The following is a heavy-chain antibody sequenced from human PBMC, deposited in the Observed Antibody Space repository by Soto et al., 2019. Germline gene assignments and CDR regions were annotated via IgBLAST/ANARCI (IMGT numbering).Heavy chain of an antibody. CDR3: ARDAIYDGSGYYGSYFDY. V-gene: IGHV3-30-3*01. CDR2: ISYDGTYN. Sequence: QVQLVESGGGVVQPGRSLRLSCAASAFTFRSYAMHWVRQAPGKGLEWVAVISYDGTYNYYADSVKGRFTISRDNSKNTLYLQMSSLRPEDTAVYYCARDAIYDGSGYYGSYFDYWGQGSLVTVSS. CDR1: AFTFRSYA. J-gene: IGHJ4*02. D-gene: IGHD3-22*01.